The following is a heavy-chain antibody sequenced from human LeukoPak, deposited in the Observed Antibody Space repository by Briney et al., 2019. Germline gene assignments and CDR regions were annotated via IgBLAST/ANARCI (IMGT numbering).Heavy chain of an antibody. CDR3: ASIAAAGRVDY. Sequence: SETLSLTCTVSGGSISRDYWSWIRQPPGKGLEWIGYIYYSGSTYYNPSLKSRVTMSVDTSKNQFSLKLSSVTAADTAVYYCASIAAAGRVDYWGQGTLVTVSS. V-gene: IGHV4-59*12. D-gene: IGHD6-13*01. CDR1: GGSISRDY. J-gene: IGHJ4*02. CDR2: IYYSGST.